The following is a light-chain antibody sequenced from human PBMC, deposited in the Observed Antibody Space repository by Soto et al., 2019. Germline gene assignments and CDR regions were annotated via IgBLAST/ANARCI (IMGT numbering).Light chain of an antibody. CDR3: QDRNNWPIT. V-gene: IGKV3-11*01. Sequence: EIVLTQSPATLSLSLGERATLSCRASQSVSTDLVWYQQKPGQAPRLLIHAASNRATGIPARFSGSGSGTDFTLTISSLEPEDFAVYYCQDRNNWPITFGQGTRLEIK. J-gene: IGKJ5*01. CDR1: QSVSTD. CDR2: AAS.